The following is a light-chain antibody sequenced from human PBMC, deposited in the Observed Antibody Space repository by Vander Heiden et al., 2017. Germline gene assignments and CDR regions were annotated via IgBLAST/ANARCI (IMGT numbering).Light chain of an antibody. CDR1: SSNIGSNS. V-gene: IGLV1-44*01. Sequence: QSVLTQPPSASGTPGQRVTISCSGSSSNIGSNSVSWYQRLPGKAPKLLIYIDNQRPSGVPDRFSGSKSGTSASLAISGLQSEDEAEYFCAAWDDNLNGLYVFGTGTKVTVL. J-gene: IGLJ1*01. CDR2: IDN. CDR3: AAWDDNLNGLYV.